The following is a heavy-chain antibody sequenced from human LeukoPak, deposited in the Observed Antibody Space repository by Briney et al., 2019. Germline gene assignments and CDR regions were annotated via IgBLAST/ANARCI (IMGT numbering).Heavy chain of an antibody. CDR2: ISSSSSYI. CDR3: ARDKGGSGFDP. Sequence: GGSLRLSCAASGFTFSSYSMNWVRQATGKGLEWVSSISSSSSYIYYADSVKGRFTISRDNAKNSLYLQMNSLRAEDTAVYYCARDKGGSGFDPWGQGTLVTVSS. V-gene: IGHV3-21*01. D-gene: IGHD6-19*01. J-gene: IGHJ5*02. CDR1: GFTFSSYS.